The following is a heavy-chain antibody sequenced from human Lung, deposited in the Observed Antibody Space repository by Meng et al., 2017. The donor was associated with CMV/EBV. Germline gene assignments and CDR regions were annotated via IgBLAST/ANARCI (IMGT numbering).Heavy chain of an antibody. D-gene: IGHD6-19*01. CDR3: ARDPYATGWAG. CDR1: GGSISISTW. V-gene: IGHV4-4*02. J-gene: IGHJ4*02. Sequence: QRHLQELGPGLVKPSGTLSLTCAVSGGSISISTWWSWVRQPPGKGLEWIGEIYHSGGTNYNPSLRGRVTISLDKSKNQFSLTLRSVTAADTAVYYCARDPYATGWAGWGQGTLVTVSS. CDR2: IYHSGGT.